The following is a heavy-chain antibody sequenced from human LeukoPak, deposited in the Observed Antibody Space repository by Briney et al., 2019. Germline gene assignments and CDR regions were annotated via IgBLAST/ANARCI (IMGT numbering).Heavy chain of an antibody. CDR2: IYYSGST. Sequence: PSETLSLTCTVSGGSISSYYWSWIRQPPGKGLEWIGYIYYSGSTNYNPSLKSRVTISVDTSKNQFSLKLSSVTAADTAVYYCARDRLSSYWGQGTLVTVSS. J-gene: IGHJ4*02. CDR3: ARDRLSSY. CDR1: GGSISSYY. V-gene: IGHV4-59*01. D-gene: IGHD4/OR15-4a*01.